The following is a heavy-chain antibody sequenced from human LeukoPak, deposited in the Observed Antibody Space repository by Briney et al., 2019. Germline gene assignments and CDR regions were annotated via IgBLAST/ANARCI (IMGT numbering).Heavy chain of an antibody. CDR2: INHSGST. J-gene: IGHJ3*02. Sequence: SETLTLSCAVSGWTFSGYYLSWIRQPPGKGLEWIGEINHSGSTNYNPSLKSRVTISGDTSKNQFSLKLSCVIAADTAVYYCAGSGYYAAPTDLSDSFDIWGQGTMVTVSS. V-gene: IGHV4-34*08. CDR3: AGSGYYAAPTDLSDSFDI. D-gene: IGHD1-26*01. CDR1: GWTFSGYY.